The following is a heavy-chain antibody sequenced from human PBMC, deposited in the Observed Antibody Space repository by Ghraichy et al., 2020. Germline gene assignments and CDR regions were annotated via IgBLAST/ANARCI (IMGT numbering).Heavy chain of an antibody. CDR1: GFTFSGYS. Sequence: GGSLRLSCAASGFTFSGYSMNWARQAPGKGLEWISYISTGSRVIYYADSVKGRFTTSRDDARNSLHLQMNSLRDEDTAVYYCARDAPELFTDWGQGTPVTVSS. V-gene: IGHV3-48*02. CDR2: ISTGSRVI. J-gene: IGHJ4*02. CDR3: ARDAPELFTD. D-gene: IGHD3-10*01.